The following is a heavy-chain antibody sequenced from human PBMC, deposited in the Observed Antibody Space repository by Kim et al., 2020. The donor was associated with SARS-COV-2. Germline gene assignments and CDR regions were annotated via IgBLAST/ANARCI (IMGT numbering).Heavy chain of an antibody. D-gene: IGHD2-15*01. Sequence: GGSLRLSCAASGFTFSSYAMHWVRQAPGKGLEWVAVISYDGSNKYYADSVKGRFTISRDNSKNTLYLQMNSLRAEDTAVYYCAREYGGNWFDYWGQGTLVTVSS. CDR1: GFTFSSYA. CDR3: AREYGGNWFDY. J-gene: IGHJ4*02. V-gene: IGHV3-30-3*01. CDR2: ISYDGSNK.